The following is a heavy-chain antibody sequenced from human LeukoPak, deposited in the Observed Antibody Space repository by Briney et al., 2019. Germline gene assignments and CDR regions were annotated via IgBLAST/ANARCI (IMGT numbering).Heavy chain of an antibody. Sequence: PGGSLRLSCAASGFTFSSYAMSWVRQAPGKGLEWVSAIGGSGGSTYYADSVKGRFTISRDNSKNTLYLQMNSLRAEDTAVYYCARGIAAAGTAFDYWGQGTLVTVSS. CDR3: ARGIAAAGTAFDY. D-gene: IGHD6-13*01. J-gene: IGHJ4*02. CDR2: IGGSGGST. V-gene: IGHV3-23*01. CDR1: GFTFSSYA.